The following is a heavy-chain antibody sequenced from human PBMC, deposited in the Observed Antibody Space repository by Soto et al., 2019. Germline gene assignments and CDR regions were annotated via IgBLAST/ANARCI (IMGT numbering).Heavy chain of an antibody. J-gene: IGHJ4*02. CDR3: ASLEYYDSSGDHDY. CDR1: GGTFSSYA. CDR2: VIPIFGTA. Sequence: SVKVSCKASGGTFSSYAISWVRQAPGQGLEWMGGVIPIFGTANYAQKFQGRVTITADESTSTAYMELSSLRSEDTAVYYCASLEYYDSSGDHDYWGQGTLVTVSS. V-gene: IGHV1-69*13. D-gene: IGHD3-22*01.